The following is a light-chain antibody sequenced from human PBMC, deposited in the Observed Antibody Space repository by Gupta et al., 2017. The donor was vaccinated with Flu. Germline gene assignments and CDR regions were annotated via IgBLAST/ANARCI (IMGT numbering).Light chain of an antibody. V-gene: IGLV1-44*01. CDR2: SVV. Sequence: QPVLPQPPSTSAAPALRITISCSGSSANIGSNTVYWYQQLPGAAPKLLLYSVVHRPSGVPDRFSGSKSGTSASLAISGLQSEDEADYYCAAWDDSLNGPVFGGGTKLTVL. J-gene: IGLJ3*02. CDR1: SANIGSNT. CDR3: AAWDDSLNGPV.